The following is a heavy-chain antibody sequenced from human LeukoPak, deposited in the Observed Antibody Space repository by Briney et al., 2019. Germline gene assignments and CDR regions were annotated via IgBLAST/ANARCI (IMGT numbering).Heavy chain of an antibody. CDR1: GGSISSYY. CDR2: IYDSGRT. Sequence: SSETLSLTCTVSGGSISSYYWTWIRQPAGKGLEWIGRIYDSGRTNYCPPLKSRVTISLDKSKNQFSLKLNSVTAADTAVYYCAREVAVAWNWFDPWGQGILVTVSS. CDR3: AREVAVAWNWFDP. D-gene: IGHD6-19*01. J-gene: IGHJ5*02. V-gene: IGHV4-4*07.